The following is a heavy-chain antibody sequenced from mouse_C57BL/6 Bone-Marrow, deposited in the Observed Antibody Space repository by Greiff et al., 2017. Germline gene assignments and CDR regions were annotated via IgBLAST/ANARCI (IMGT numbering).Heavy chain of an antibody. J-gene: IGHJ4*01. V-gene: IGHV1-66*01. Sequence: QVQLQQSGPELVKPGASVTISCKASGYSFTSYYIHWVKQRPGPGLEWIGWIYPGSGNTKYNEKFKGKATLPADPSSSTASMQLSSLTSVDSAVYYCARWGKTLYYGRTDYYAMDYWGQGTSVTVSS. CDR3: ARWGKTLYYGRTDYYAMDY. CDR1: GYSFTSYY. CDR2: IYPGSGNT. D-gene: IGHD1-1*01.